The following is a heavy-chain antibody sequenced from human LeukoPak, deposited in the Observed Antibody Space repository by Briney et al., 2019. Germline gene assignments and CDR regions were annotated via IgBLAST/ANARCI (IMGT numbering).Heavy chain of an antibody. CDR1: GFTFSSYS. Sequence: KTGGSLRHSCAASGFTFSSYSMNWVRQAPGKGLEWVSSISSSSSYIYYADSVKGRFTISRDNAKNSLYLQMNSLRAEDTAVYYCARLSLYCSSTSCYFDYWGQGTLVTVSS. CDR3: ARLSLYCSSTSCYFDY. J-gene: IGHJ4*02. CDR2: ISSSSSYI. D-gene: IGHD2-2*01. V-gene: IGHV3-21*01.